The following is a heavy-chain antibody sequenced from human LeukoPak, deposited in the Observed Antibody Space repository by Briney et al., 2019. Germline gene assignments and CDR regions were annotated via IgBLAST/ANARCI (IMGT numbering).Heavy chain of an antibody. D-gene: IGHD3-9*01. CDR3: ARGYDILTGYSDLDY. CDR1: GYIFTSYG. Sequence: ASVKVSCKASGYIFTSYGISWVRQAPGQGLEWMGWISAYNGNTNYAQKLQGRVTMTTDTSTSTAYMELRSLRSDDTAVYYCARGYDILTGYSDLDYWGQGTLVTVSS. V-gene: IGHV1-18*01. CDR2: ISAYNGNT. J-gene: IGHJ4*02.